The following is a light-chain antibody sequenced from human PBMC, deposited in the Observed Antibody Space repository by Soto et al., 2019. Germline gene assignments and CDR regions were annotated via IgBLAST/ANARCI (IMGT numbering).Light chain of an antibody. CDR3: SSYNTGGTYV. Sequence: QSVLTQPPSVSGSPGQSVAISCTGTSSDVGSSNGVSWYQQPPGTAPKLMIYDVSNRPSGVPDRFSGSKSGNTASLTISGPQAEDGVDYYGSSYNTGGTYVFGTGTRSPS. CDR2: DVS. V-gene: IGLV2-18*02. CDR1: SSDVGSSNG. J-gene: IGLJ1*01.